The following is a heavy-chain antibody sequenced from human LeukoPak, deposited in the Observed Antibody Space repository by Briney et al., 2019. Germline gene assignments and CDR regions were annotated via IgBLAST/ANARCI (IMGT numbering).Heavy chain of an antibody. V-gene: IGHV3-23*01. CDR3: TRAPGNYFDY. CDR1: GFTFSSYV. CDR2: LTGSGDST. D-gene: IGHD6-13*01. J-gene: IGHJ4*02. Sequence: GGSLRLSCAASGFTFSSYVMRWARQAAGKGPQWVSTLTGSGDSTYYADSVKGRFTISRDNSKYTLHLQMNSLRAEDTATYYCTRAPGNYFDYWGQGTLVTVSS.